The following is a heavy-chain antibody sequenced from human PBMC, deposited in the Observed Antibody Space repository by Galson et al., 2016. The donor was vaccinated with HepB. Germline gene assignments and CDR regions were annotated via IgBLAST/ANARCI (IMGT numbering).Heavy chain of an antibody. D-gene: IGHD3-9*01. J-gene: IGHJ2*01. Sequence: SVKVSCKASGYTFTNYGIRWVRQAPGQGLEWMGWINPNSGGTKYAQKFQDWVTMTRDTSVNTAYMDLSRLTSDDAAVYFCARLDHRGDHFDVLNGYSLGCFDLWGRGTLVTVSS. V-gene: IGHV1-2*04. CDR3: ARLDHRGDHFDVLNGYSLGCFDL. CDR1: GYTFTNYG. CDR2: INPNSGGT.